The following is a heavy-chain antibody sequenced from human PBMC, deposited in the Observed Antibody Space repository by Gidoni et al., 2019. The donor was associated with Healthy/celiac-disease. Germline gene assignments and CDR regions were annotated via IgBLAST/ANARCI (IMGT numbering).Heavy chain of an antibody. V-gene: IGHV1-58*01. CDR3: AAERMTTDYYYGMDV. CDR2: IVVGSGNT. Sequence: QMQLVQSGPEVKKPGTSVKVSCKASGFTFTSSAVQWVRQARGQRLEWIGWIVVGSGNTNYAQKFQERVTITRDMSTSTAYMELSSLRSEDTAVYYCAAERMTTDYYYGMDVWGQGTTVTVSS. D-gene: IGHD4-4*01. J-gene: IGHJ6*02. CDR1: GFTFTSSA.